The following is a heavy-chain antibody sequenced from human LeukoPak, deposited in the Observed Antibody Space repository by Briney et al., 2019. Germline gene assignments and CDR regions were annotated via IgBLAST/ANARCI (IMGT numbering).Heavy chain of an antibody. CDR1: GGSFSNYY. D-gene: IGHD3-22*01. CDR2: INHSGST. CDR3: ARVGYYSGGVIWFDP. V-gene: IGHV4-34*01. J-gene: IGHJ5*02. Sequence: SETLSLTCAVYGGSFSNYYWSWIRQPPGKGLEWIGEINHSGSTNYNPSLKSRVTISVDTSKNQFSLKLSSVTAADTAVYYCARVGYYSGGVIWFDPWGQGTLVTVSS.